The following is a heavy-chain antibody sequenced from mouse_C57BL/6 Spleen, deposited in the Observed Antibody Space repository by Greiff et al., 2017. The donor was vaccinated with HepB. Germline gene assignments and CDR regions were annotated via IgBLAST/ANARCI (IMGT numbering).Heavy chain of an antibody. CDR3: ARQLTGTAY. V-gene: IGHV5-6*01. CDR1: GFTFSSYG. CDR2: ISSGGSYT. Sequence: EVQLVESGGDLVKPGGSLKLSCAASGFTFSSYGMSWVRQTPDKRLEWVATISSGGSYTYYPDSVKGRFTISRDNAKNTLYLQMSSLKSEDTAMYYCARQLTGTAYWGQGTLVTVSA. D-gene: IGHD4-1*01. J-gene: IGHJ3*01.